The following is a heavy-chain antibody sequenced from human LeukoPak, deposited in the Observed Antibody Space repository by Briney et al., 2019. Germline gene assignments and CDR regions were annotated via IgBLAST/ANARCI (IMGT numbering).Heavy chain of an antibody. V-gene: IGHV1-46*01. CDR1: GFVFTAHW. Sequence: ASVKVSCKASGFVFTAHWMHWVRQAPGQGLEWMGMIYPRDGSTSYAQKFQGRVTVTRDTSTSTVHMELSGLRSEDTAVYYCARDQEAFDYWGQGTLVTVSS. CDR3: ARDQEAFDY. CDR2: IYPRDGST. J-gene: IGHJ4*02.